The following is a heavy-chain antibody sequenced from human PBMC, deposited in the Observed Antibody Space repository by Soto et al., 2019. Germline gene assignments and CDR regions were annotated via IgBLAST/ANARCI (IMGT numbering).Heavy chain of an antibody. Sequence: QGQLLESGGGVVQPGRSLRLSCAASGFTFSTYAMHWVRQAPGKGLDWVAVISYDGSSTFYADSVKGRVTNSRDNSKNTLSLQMNTLRTDDTAVYYCARGSIEVDGDAFDLWGQGTMVTISS. D-gene: IGHD6-19*01. CDR3: ARGSIEVDGDAFDL. J-gene: IGHJ3*01. V-gene: IGHV3-30-3*01. CDR1: GFTFSTYA. CDR2: ISYDGSST.